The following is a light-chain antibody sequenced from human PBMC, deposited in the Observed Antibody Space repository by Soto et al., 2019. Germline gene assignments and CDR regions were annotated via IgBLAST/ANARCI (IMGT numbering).Light chain of an antibody. V-gene: IGKV3-20*01. CDR2: AAS. CDR1: QSVSSSF. CDR3: QHYATSPPFT. Sequence: EIVLTQSPGTLSLSPGERATLSCRASQSVSSSFLAWYQQKPGQAPRLLIYAASSRATGIPDRFSGSGSGTDFTLNISRLEPEDFAVSYCQHYATSPPFTFGPGTKVDIK. J-gene: IGKJ3*01.